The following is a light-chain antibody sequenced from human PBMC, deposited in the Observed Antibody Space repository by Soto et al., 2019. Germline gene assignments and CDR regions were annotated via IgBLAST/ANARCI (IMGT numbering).Light chain of an antibody. CDR2: AAS. CDR1: QSISSY. Sequence: DIQMTQSPSSLSASVGDRVTITCRASQSISSYLNWYQLKPGKAPQLLISAASNLHRGVPSRFSGSGSGTDFTLTISSLQPGDFATYYCQQSYSTPQTFGQGTKVEIK. V-gene: IGKV1-39*01. J-gene: IGKJ1*01. CDR3: QQSYSTPQT.